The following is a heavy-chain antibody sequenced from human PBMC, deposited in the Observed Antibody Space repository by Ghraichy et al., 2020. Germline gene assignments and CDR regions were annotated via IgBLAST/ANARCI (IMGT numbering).Heavy chain of an antibody. D-gene: IGHD5-24*01. CDR3: ARSHNGYRLNCFDS. CDR1: NDFISNSNYY. J-gene: IGHJ4*02. CDR2: IYESGKT. V-gene: IGHV4-39*01. Sequence: ESLNISCTVSNDFISNSNYYWGWIRQPPGKGLEWIGSIYESGKTNYSPSLKSRVTMSAGTPKNQFSLRLSSVTAADTALYYCARSHNGYRLNCFDSWGQGILVTVSA.